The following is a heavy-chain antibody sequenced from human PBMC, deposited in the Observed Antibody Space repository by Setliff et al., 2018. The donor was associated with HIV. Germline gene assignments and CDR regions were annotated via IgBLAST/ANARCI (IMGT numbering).Heavy chain of an antibody. D-gene: IGHD2-8*01. CDR3: ASGVGIPYDY. CDR1: GFTFSDYY. V-gene: IGHV1-2*06. Sequence: ASVKVSCKASGFTFSDYYIHWVRQAPGQGLEWMGRISPNSDVTNYAQKFQGRVTITTDESTSTAYMELSSLRSEDTAVYYCASGVGIPYDYWGQGTLVTVSS. CDR2: ISPNSDVT. J-gene: IGHJ4*02.